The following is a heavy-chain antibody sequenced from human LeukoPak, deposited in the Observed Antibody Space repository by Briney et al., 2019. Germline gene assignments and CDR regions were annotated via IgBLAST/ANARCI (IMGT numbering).Heavy chain of an antibody. J-gene: IGHJ4*02. CDR1: GYNFATYW. Sequence: GESLKISCKGSGYNFATYWIGWVRQMPGKGLEWMGVIYPGDSDTRYSPSFQGQVTISADKSISTAYLQWSSLKASDSAVYYCAREEARDSSGYYTSGYWGQGTLVTVSS. V-gene: IGHV5-51*01. D-gene: IGHD3-22*01. CDR2: IYPGDSDT. CDR3: AREEARDSSGYYTSGY.